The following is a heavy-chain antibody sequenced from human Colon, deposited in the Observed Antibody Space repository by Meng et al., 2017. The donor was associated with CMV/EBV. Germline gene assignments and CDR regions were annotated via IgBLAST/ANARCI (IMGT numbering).Heavy chain of an antibody. J-gene: IGHJ4*02. Sequence: SVKVSCKASGDTFSNYTLNWVRQAPGQGLEWMGRTIPMLSIANYAKKFQGRVTITADKSTSTVYMHLTSLRSDDTAVYFCARAVDSGTYSPGYFDYWGQGTMVTVSS. D-gene: IGHD5-12*01. V-gene: IGHV1-69*02. CDR1: GDTFSNYT. CDR2: TIPMLSIA. CDR3: ARAVDSGTYSPGYFDY.